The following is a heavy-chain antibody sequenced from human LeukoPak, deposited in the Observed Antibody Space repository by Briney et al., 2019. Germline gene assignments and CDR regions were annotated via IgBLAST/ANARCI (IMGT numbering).Heavy chain of an antibody. CDR2: IYSDGST. V-gene: IGHV3-53*01. J-gene: IGHJ4*02. D-gene: IGHD2-2*01. CDR3: ARIPAADY. CDR1: GFTVSSNY. Sequence: GGSLRLSCAASGFTVSSNYMSWVRQAPGKGLEWVSVIYSDGSTYYADSVRGRFTISRDNSKHTLYLQMNSLRAEDTAVYYCARIPAADYWGQGTLVTVSS.